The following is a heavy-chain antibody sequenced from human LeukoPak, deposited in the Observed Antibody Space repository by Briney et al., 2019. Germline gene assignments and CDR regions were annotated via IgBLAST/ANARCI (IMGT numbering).Heavy chain of an antibody. J-gene: IGHJ2*01. CDR1: GFSFNEFN. CDR3: ARALNYYDSSGYYAPSVNWYFDL. CDR2: ISSSGSSI. Sequence: GGSLRLSCAASGFSFNEFNMNWVRQAPGKGLEWVSYISSSGSSIYYADSVKGRFTISRDNAKNSLYLQMNSLRAEDTAVYYCARALNYYDSSGYYAPSVNWYFDLWGRGTLVTVSS. V-gene: IGHV3-21*01. D-gene: IGHD3-22*01.